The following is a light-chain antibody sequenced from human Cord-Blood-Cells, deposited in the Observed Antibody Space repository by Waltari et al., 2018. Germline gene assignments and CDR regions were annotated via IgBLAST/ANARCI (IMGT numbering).Light chain of an antibody. CDR3: QVWDSSSDRPYV. CDR2: YDS. CDR1: NIGSKS. Sequence: SYVLTQPPSVSVAPGKTARINCGGNNIGSKSVHWYQQKPGQAPVLVIYYDSDRPSGIPERFSGSNSGNTATLTISRVEAGDEADYYCQVWDSSSDRPYVFGTGTKVTVL. J-gene: IGLJ1*01. V-gene: IGLV3-21*04.